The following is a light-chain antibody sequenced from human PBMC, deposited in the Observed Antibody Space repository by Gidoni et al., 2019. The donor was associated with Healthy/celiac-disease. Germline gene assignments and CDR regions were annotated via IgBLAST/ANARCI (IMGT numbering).Light chain of an antibody. CDR2: AAS. J-gene: IGKJ1*01. CDR3: QQGNSSHRT. V-gene: IGKV1-39*01. CDR1: QSISSY. Sequence: DIQMTHSPSSLSASLGDRVTITCRASQSISSYLDWYQQKPGKAPKLLIYAASSMQSGVPSRLSGSGSGTDFTLTISSLQPEDFASYYCQQGNSSHRTFGQGTKVEIK.